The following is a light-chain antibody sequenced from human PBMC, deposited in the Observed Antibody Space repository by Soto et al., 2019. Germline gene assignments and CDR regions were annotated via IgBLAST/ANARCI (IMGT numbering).Light chain of an antibody. CDR1: QSVSSSY. CDR3: QQYGSSLTWT. V-gene: IGKV3-20*01. Sequence: EIVLTQSPGTLSLSPGERATLSCRASQSVSSSYLAWYQQKPGQAPRLLIYGASSRATGIPDRFSGSGSGTDFTLTLSRLEPEDFAVYYCQQYGSSLTWTFGQGTKVDIK. CDR2: GAS. J-gene: IGKJ1*01.